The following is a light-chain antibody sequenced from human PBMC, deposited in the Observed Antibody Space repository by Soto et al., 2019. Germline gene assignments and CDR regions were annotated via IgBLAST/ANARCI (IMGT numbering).Light chain of an antibody. V-gene: IGLV2-14*01. CDR2: DVS. CDR3: SSYTSSRTYVV. Sequence: QSALTQPASVSGSPGQSITISCTGTSSDVGGYNYVSWYQQHPGKAPKLMIYDVSNRPSGVSNRFSGSKSGNTASLTISGIQAEDEDDYYCSSYTSSRTYVVFGGGTKLTVL. J-gene: IGLJ2*01. CDR1: SSDVGGYNY.